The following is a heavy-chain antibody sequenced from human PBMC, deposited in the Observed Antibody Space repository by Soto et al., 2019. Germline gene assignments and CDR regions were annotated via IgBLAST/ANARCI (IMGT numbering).Heavy chain of an antibody. CDR3: ARSRANYYDSRGYYYSSFHY. V-gene: IGHV1-69*12. Sequence: QVQLVQSGAEVKKPGSSVKDSCKTSGGTFSSYAISWVRQAPGQGLEWMGGIIPMFGTANYAQKFQGRVTITADESTSTAYMELTSLRSEDTTVYYCARSRANYYDSRGYYYSSFHYWGQGTLVTVSS. CDR1: GGTFSSYA. J-gene: IGHJ4*02. D-gene: IGHD3-22*01. CDR2: IIPMFGTA.